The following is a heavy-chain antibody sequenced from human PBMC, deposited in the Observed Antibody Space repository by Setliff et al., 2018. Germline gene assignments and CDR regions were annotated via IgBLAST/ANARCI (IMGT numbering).Heavy chain of an antibody. V-gene: IGHV1-69*05. CDR2: IIPLFGTT. D-gene: IGHD5-18*01. J-gene: IGHJ6*03. CDR3: AREGVDTRSSTDYRYYMDL. Sequence: SVKVSCKASGGTFSNIGISWVRQAPGQGLEWMGGIIPLFGTTNYAQEFQGRVTITTDESTSTAYMELSSLRFEDTAVYYCAREGVDTRSSTDYRYYMDLWGKGTTVTVSS. CDR1: GGTFSNIG.